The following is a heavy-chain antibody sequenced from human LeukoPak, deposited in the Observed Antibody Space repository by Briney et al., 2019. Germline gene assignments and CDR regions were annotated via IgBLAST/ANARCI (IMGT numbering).Heavy chain of an antibody. CDR3: VRAAPGYTVRFDY. D-gene: IGHD6-13*01. CDR1: GGSISSYY. V-gene: IGHV4-59*12. J-gene: IGHJ4*02. Sequence: PSETLSLTCTVSGGSISSYYWSWIRQPPGKGLEWTGYIYYSGSTYYNPSLKSRVTIPVDTSKNQFSLKLSSVTAADTAVYYCVRAAPGYTVRFDYWGQGTLVTVSS. CDR2: IYYSGST.